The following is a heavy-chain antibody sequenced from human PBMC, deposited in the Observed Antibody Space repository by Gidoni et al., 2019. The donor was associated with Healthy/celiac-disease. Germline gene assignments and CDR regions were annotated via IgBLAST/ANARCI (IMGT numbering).Heavy chain of an antibody. CDR3: ASVYCSSTSCYLYGAFDI. Sequence: QGQLVESGGGVVQPGRALRLACAASGFTFSSYGMHWVRQAPGKGLEWVAVISDDGSNKYYADSVKGRFTSSRDNSKNTLYLQMNSLRAEDTAVYYCASVYCSSTSCYLYGAFDIWGQGTMVTVSS. J-gene: IGHJ3*02. CDR2: ISDDGSNK. D-gene: IGHD2-2*01. V-gene: IGHV3-30*03. CDR1: GFTFSSYG.